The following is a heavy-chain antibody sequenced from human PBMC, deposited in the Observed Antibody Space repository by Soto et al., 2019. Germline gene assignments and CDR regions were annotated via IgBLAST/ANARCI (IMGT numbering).Heavy chain of an antibody. CDR3: ARDMGPVTTYLLPGYYYGMDV. D-gene: IGHD4-17*01. CDR2: IYYSGST. CDR1: GGSISSGGYY. J-gene: IGHJ6*02. Sequence: SETLSLTCTVSGGSISSGGYYWSWIRQHPGKGLEWIGYIYYSGSTYYNPSLKSRVTISVDTSKNQFSLKLSSVTAADTAVYYCARDMGPVTTYLLPGYYYGMDVWGQGTTVTV. V-gene: IGHV4-31*03.